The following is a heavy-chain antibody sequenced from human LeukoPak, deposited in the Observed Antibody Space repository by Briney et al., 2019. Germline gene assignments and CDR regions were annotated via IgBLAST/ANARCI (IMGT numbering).Heavy chain of an antibody. CDR1: GASISGSGYY. V-gene: IGHV4-34*01. Sequence: SETLSLTCAVSGASISGSGYYWSWIRQPPGKGLEWIGEINHSGSTNYNPSLKSRVTISVDTSKNQFSLKLSSVTAADTAVYYCARGLYYYYYMDVWGKGTTVTISS. CDR2: INHSGST. CDR3: ARGLYYYYYMDV. J-gene: IGHJ6*03.